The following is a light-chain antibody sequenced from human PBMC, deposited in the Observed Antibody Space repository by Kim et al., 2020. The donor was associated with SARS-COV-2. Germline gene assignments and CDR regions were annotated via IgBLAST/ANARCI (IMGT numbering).Light chain of an antibody. V-gene: IGLV4-69*01. J-gene: IGLJ3*02. CDR2: VNTDGSH. Sequence: SVTLTCTLNTGHSAKHIAWHQHQPGKGPRFLMRVNTDGSHIRGDGIPDRFSGSSSGAERYLTISGLQSDDEADYYCQIWGAGIRLFGGGTKVTVL. CDR3: QIWGAGIRL. CDR1: TGHSAKH.